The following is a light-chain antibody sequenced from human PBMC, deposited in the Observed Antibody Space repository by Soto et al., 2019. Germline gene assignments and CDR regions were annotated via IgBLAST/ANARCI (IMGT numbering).Light chain of an antibody. J-gene: IGLJ2*01. CDR2: NND. CDR3: ASWDDSLNGVV. V-gene: IGLV1-44*01. Sequence: QSVLTQPPSASGTPGQRVTSSCSGSSSNIGSNVVAWYQQFPGTAPKLLIYNNDQRPSGVPDRFSGSKSGTSASLTISGLRSEDEADYYCASWDDSLNGVVFGGGTKVTVL. CDR1: SSNIGSNV.